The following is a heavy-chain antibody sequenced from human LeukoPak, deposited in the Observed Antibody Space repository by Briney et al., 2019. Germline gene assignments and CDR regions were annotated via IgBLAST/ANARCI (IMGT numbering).Heavy chain of an antibody. D-gene: IGHD2-2*01. CDR1: GFTFSSYA. CDR2: ISGSGGST. CDR3: ANLLGYCSSTSCYLDY. Sequence: GGSLRLSCAASGFTFSSYAMSWVRQAPGKGLEWVSAISGSGGSTYYADSVKGRSTISRDNSKNTLYLQMNSLRAEDTAVYYCANLLGYCSSTSCYLDYWGQGTLVTVSS. J-gene: IGHJ4*02. V-gene: IGHV3-23*01.